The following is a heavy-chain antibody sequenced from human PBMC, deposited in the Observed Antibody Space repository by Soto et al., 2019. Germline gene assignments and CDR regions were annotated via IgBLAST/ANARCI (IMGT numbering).Heavy chain of an antibody. CDR3: AISRSHWLASDS. J-gene: IGHJ4*02. V-gene: IGHV3-21*01. CDR1: GFSFDYFG. Sequence: EVQLVESGGGLVTSGGSLTLSCEASGFSFDYFGMTWVRQAPGKGLEWFSFISSSASHIYYADSVKGRFTVSRDNAKKSLNLQMNSLRAEDTAVYYCAISRSHWLASDSWGQGTLVTVSA. CDR2: ISSSASHI. D-gene: IGHD6-19*01.